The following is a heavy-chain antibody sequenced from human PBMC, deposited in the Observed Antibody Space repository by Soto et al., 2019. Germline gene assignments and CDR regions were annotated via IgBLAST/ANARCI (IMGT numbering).Heavy chain of an antibody. CDR3: AKGVELDV. CDR1: GFSFSSFA. J-gene: IGHJ6*01. V-gene: IGHV3-23*01. D-gene: IGHD1-26*01. CDR2: IGDSGAST. Sequence: EVLLLESGGGLVQPGGSLRLSCEASGFSFSSFAMNWVRQAPGKGLEWVSAIGDSGASTYYADSVKGRFTISRDNSRNTLYLQLTSLRAEATAVYYCAKGVELDVWGNGTTVTVSS.